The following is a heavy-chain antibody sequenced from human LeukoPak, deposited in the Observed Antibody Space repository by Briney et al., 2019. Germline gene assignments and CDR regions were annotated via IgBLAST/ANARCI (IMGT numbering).Heavy chain of an antibody. CDR2: ISYDGSNK. D-gene: IGHD1-26*01. CDR1: GFTFSSYG. Sequence: GGSLRLSCAASGFTFSSYGMHWVRQAPGKGLEWVAVISYDGSNKYYADSVKGRFTISRENAKNSLYLQMNNLRAEDTAVYYCARQMTPHGNFDYWGQGTLVTVSS. J-gene: IGHJ4*02. V-gene: IGHV3-30*03. CDR3: ARQMTPHGNFDY.